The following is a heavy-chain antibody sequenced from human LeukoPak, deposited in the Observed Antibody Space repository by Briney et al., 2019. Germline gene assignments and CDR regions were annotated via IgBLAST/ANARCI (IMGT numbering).Heavy chain of an antibody. CDR3: AKAGDYGVSLDY. CDR1: GFTSSSYG. V-gene: IGHV3-30*18. Sequence: PGGSLRLSCAASGFTSSSYGMHWVRQAQGKGLEWVAVISYDGSNKYYADSVKGRFTISRDNSKNTLYLQMNSLRAEDTAVYYCAKAGDYGVSLDYWGQGTLVTVSS. CDR2: ISYDGSNK. D-gene: IGHD4-17*01. J-gene: IGHJ4*02.